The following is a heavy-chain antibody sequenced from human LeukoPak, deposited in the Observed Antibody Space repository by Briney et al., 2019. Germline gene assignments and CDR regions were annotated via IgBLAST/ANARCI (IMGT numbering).Heavy chain of an antibody. V-gene: IGHV4-39*07. CDR2: IYYSGST. Sequence: SETLSLTCTVSGGSISHSSYYWGWIRQPPGKGLEWIGNIYYSGSTYSNPSLKSRVTISVDKSKNQFSLNLSSVTAADTAVYYCARVPPSALVRTSWFDPWGQGTLVTISS. D-gene: IGHD6-13*01. CDR3: ARVPPSALVRTSWFDP. CDR1: GGSISHSSYY. J-gene: IGHJ5*02.